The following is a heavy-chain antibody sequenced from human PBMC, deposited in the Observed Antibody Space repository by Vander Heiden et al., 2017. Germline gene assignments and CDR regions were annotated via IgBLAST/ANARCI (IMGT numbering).Heavy chain of an antibody. CDR1: GFPFSSYW. J-gene: IGHJ4*02. CDR2: IKQDGSEK. V-gene: IGHV3-7*01. Sequence: EVQLVESGGGLVQPGGSLRLSCAASGFPFSSYWMSWVRQAPGKGLEWVANIKQDGSEKYYVDSVKGRFTISRDNAKNSLYLQMNSLRAEDTAVYYCARWVRYYGSGRGDYWGQGTLVTVSS. CDR3: ARWVRYYGSGRGDY. D-gene: IGHD3-10*01.